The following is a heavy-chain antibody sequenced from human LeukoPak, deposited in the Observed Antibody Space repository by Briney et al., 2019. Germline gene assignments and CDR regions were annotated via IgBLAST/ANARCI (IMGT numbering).Heavy chain of an antibody. V-gene: IGHV1-69*04. J-gene: IGHJ5*02. CDR2: IIPILGIA. CDR3: ASVLSGIAVAGSFDP. CDR1: GGTFSSCA. Sequence: SVKVSCKASGGTFSSCAMCWVGQAPAQGIEWMGRIIPILGIANYAQKFQGRVTITADKSTSTAYMELSSLRSEDTAVYYCASVLSGIAVAGSFDPWGQGTLVTVSS. D-gene: IGHD6-19*01.